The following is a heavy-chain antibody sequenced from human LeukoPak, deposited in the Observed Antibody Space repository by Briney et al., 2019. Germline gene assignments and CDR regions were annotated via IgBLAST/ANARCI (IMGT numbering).Heavy chain of an antibody. D-gene: IGHD5-24*01. J-gene: IGHJ4*02. Sequence: PGGSLRLSCAASGFTFSNYAMHWVRQAPGKGLEYVSAISSNGGSTYYANSVKGRFTISRDNSKNALYLQMGSLRAEDTAVYYCAKDATWPYYFDYWGQGTLVTVSS. V-gene: IGHV3-64*01. CDR2: ISSNGGST. CDR1: GFTFSNYA. CDR3: AKDATWPYYFDY.